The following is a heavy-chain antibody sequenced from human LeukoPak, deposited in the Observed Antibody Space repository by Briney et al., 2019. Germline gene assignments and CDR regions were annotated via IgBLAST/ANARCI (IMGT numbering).Heavy chain of an antibody. Sequence: SETLSLTCSVSGGSISTYYWSWIRQFPGKGLEWIGYIHSSGSTKYNPSLSSRVSMSVDMSKNQLSLRLSFVTAADTAVYYCARQAQYYDISTTYYKDYYYHYMDVWGKGTTVTVSS. CDR2: IHSSGST. J-gene: IGHJ6*03. CDR1: GGSISTYY. D-gene: IGHD3-9*01. CDR3: ARQAQYYDISTTYYKDYYYHYMDV. V-gene: IGHV4-4*09.